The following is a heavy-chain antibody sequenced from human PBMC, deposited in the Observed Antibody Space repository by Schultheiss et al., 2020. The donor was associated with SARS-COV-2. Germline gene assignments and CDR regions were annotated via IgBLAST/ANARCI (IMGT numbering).Heavy chain of an antibody. D-gene: IGHD2-2*01. CDR1: GFTFSSYG. CDR3: AKMSGLSLHLVVPAALHY. J-gene: IGHJ4*02. V-gene: IGHV3-33*06. CDR2: IWYDGSNK. Sequence: GGSLRLSCAASGFTFSSYGMHWVRQAPGKGLEWVAVIWYDGSNKYYADSVKGRFTISRDNSKNTLYLQMNSLRAEDTALYYCAKMSGLSLHLVVPAALHYWGQGTLVTVSS.